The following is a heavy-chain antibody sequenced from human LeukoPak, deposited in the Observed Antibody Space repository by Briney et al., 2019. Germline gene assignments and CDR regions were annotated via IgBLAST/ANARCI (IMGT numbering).Heavy chain of an antibody. V-gene: IGHV1-69*06. D-gene: IGHD3-3*01. J-gene: IGHJ6*03. CDR2: ITPIFGTA. Sequence: SVKVSCKASGGTFSSYAISWVRQAPGQGLEWMGGITPIFGTANYAQKFQGRVTITADKSTSTAYMELSSLRSEDTAAYYCARGTPGKGRFYDFWSGSYYYYMDVWGKGTTVTVSS. CDR1: GGTFSSYA. CDR3: ARGTPGKGRFYDFWSGSYYYYMDV.